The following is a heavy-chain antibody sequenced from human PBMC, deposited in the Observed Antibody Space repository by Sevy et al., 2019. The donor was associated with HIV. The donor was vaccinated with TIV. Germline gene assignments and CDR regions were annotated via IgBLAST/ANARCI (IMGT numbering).Heavy chain of an antibody. CDR3: ARLEQRHCNGAHCYPFDY. D-gene: IGHD2-21*01. J-gene: IGHJ4*02. CDR2: IYPDDSDT. Sequence: GESLKISCEGSGYSFTTYWIGWVRQMPGKGLEWMGVIYPDDSDTRYNPSFPGQFTISADKSVNTAYLEWSSLKASDTAIDYGARLEQRHCNGAHCYPFDYWGQGTLVTVSS. V-gene: IGHV5-51*01. CDR1: GYSFTTYW.